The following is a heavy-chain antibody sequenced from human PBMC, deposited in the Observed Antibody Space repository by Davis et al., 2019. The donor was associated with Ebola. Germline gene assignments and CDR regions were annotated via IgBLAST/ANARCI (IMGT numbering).Heavy chain of an antibody. Sequence: SETLSLTCTVSGGSISGYYWSWIRQPPGKGLEWIGEINHSGSTNYNPSLKSRVTISVDTSRNQFSLKLSSATAADTAVYYCARPWYSGTYYDAYDIWGQGTMVAVSS. D-gene: IGHD1-26*01. CDR1: GGSISGYY. CDR2: INHSGST. CDR3: ARPWYSGTYYDAYDI. J-gene: IGHJ3*02. V-gene: IGHV4-34*01.